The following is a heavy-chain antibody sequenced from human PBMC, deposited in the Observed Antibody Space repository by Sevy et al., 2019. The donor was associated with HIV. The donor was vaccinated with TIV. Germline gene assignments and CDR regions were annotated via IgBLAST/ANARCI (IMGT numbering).Heavy chain of an antibody. V-gene: IGHV1-8*01. CDR3: ARGSGVGYLTTSF. D-gene: IGHD3-9*01. Sequence: ASVKVSCKASGYTFTSYDINRVRQATGQGLEWMGWMNPNSGNTGYAQKFQGRVTMTRNTSISKAYIELSSLRFEDTALYYCARGSGVGYLTTSFWGQGTLVTVSS. CDR2: MNPNSGNT. CDR1: GYTFTSYD. J-gene: IGHJ4*02.